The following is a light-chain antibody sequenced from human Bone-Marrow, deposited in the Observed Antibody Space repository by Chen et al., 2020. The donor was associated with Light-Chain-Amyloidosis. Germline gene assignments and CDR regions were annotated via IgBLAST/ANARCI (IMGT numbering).Light chain of an antibody. CDR3: QQYGTSPLT. J-gene: IGKJ4*01. CDR2: GSS. V-gene: IGKV3-20*01. Sequence: EIVLTQSPGTLSLSPGEGANLSCRASQTISSNYLTWYQQKFGQAPRLLIYGSSSRATGIPDRCTGSGSGTDFTLTINRLEPEDLAMYYCQQYGTSPLTFGVGTKVEIK. CDR1: QTISSNY.